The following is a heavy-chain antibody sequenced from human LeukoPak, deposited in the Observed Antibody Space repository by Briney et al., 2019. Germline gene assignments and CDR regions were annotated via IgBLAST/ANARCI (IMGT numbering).Heavy chain of an antibody. CDR3: ARDQLGAVLYFDY. D-gene: IGHD1-1*01. Sequence: GGSLRLSCAASGFTFSIYSMTWVRQAPGKGLEWVSAISDNGGTTYYADSLKGRFTISRDNSKNTLYLQINSLRADDTAVYYCARDQLGAVLYFDYWGQGALVTVSS. V-gene: IGHV3-23*01. J-gene: IGHJ4*02. CDR2: ISDNGGTT. CDR1: GFTFSIYS.